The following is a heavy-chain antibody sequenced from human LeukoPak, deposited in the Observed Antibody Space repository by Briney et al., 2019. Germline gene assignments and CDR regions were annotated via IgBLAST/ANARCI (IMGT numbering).Heavy chain of an antibody. CDR2: ISGSGGTT. Sequence: PGGSLRLSCAASGFTFSSYSMNWFRQAPGKGLEWVSAISGSGGTTFYADSVKGRFTISRDNSKNTLYLQMNSLRAEDTAVYYCARGSGGDYCSSTSCGLNFDYWGQGTLVTVSS. CDR1: GFTFSSYS. V-gene: IGHV3-23*01. D-gene: IGHD2-2*01. J-gene: IGHJ4*02. CDR3: ARGSGGDYCSSTSCGLNFDY.